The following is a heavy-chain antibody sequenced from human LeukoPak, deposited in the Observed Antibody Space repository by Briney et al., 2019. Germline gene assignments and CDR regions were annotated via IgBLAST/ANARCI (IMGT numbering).Heavy chain of an antibody. CDR3: ARETDPHTMVRGVIITGAYFDY. D-gene: IGHD3-10*01. CDR1: GYTFSYD. J-gene: IGHJ4*02. V-gene: IGHV1-2*02. Sequence: GASVKVSCKASGYTFSYDVNWVRQATGQGLEWMGWINPNSGGTNYAQKFQGRVTMTRDTSISTAYMELSRLRSDDTAVYYCARETDPHTMVRGVIITGAYFDYWGQGTLVTVSS. CDR2: INPNSGGT.